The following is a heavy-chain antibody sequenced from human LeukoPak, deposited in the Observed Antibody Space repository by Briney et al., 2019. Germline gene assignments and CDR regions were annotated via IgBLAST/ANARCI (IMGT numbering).Heavy chain of an antibody. CDR3: ASLIWGGGFDI. D-gene: IGHD3-16*01. V-gene: IGHV3-7*01. CDR2: IKQDGSEQ. CDR1: GFTLSNYW. J-gene: IGHJ3*02. Sequence: PGGSLRPSCAASGFTLSNYWMTWVRQAPGKGLEWVANIKQDGSEQYYVDSLKGRFTISRDNAKNSLYLQMNNLRAEDTAVYYCASLIWGGGFDIWGQGTMVTVSS.